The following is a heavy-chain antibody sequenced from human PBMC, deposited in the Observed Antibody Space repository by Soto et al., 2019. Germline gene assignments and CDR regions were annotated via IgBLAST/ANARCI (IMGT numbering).Heavy chain of an antibody. Sequence: ASVKVSCKASGYTFTGYYMHWVRQAPGQGLEWMGWINPNSGGTNYAQKFQGRVTMTRDTSISTAYMELSRLRSDDTAVYYCAREEQQLTFYSYCCMDVCGQATTGTVS. CDR2: INPNSGGT. D-gene: IGHD6-13*01. CDR3: AREEQQLTFYSYCCMDV. V-gene: IGHV1-2*02. J-gene: IGHJ6*02. CDR1: GYTFTGYY.